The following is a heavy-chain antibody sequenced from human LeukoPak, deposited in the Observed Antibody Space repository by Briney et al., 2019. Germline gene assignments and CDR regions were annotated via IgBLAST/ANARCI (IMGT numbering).Heavy chain of an antibody. J-gene: IGHJ6*03. D-gene: IGHD2-15*01. Sequence: PSETLSLTCTVSGGSISSYYWSWIRQPPGKGLEWIGYIYYSGSTNYNPSLKSRVTISVDTSKNQFSLKLSSVTAADTAVYYCARDRKLVVANYCYYYMDVWGKGTTVTVSS. V-gene: IGHV4-59*01. CDR3: ARDRKLVVANYCYYYMDV. CDR2: IYYSGST. CDR1: GGSISSYY.